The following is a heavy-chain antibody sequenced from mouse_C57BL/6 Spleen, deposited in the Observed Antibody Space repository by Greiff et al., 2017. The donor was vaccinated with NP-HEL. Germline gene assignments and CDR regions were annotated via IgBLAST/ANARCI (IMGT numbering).Heavy chain of an antibody. D-gene: IGHD1-1*01. J-gene: IGHJ4*01. V-gene: IGHV5-12*01. CDR1: GFTFSDYY. CDR3: ARLLTTVVATRDAMDY. Sequence: EVQVVESGGGLVQPGGSLKLSCAASGFTFSDYYMYWVRQTPEKRLEWVAYISNGGGSTYYPDTVKGRFTISRDNAKNTLYLQMSRLKSEDTAMYYCARLLTTVVATRDAMDYWGQGTSVTVSS. CDR2: ISNGGGST.